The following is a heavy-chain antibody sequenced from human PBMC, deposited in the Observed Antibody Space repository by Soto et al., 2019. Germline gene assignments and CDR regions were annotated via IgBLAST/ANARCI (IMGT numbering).Heavy chain of an antibody. D-gene: IGHD6-19*01. Sequence: QVQLVQSGAEVKKPGASVKVSCKASGYTFTSYGISWVRQAPGQGLEWMGWINPYNGNTKYAQKLEGRVTMTTDTSTNKAHMELRSLGSDDTAVYHSARDAAVALFYHWGKGTLVPVS. J-gene: IGHJ1*01. CDR3: ARDAAVALFYH. V-gene: IGHV1-18*01. CDR2: INPYNGNT. CDR1: GYTFTSYG.